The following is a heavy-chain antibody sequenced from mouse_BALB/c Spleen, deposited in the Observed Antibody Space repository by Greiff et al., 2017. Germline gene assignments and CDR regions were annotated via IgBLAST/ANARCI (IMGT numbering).Heavy chain of an antibody. D-gene: IGHD1-1*01. Sequence: VQLQQSGTVLARPGASVKMSCKASGYSFTSYWMHWVKQRPGQGLEWIGAIYPGNSDTSYNQKFKGKAKLTAVTSASTAYMELSSLTNEDSAVYYCTRSFITTVVAEYFDYWGQGTTLTVSS. CDR1: GYSFTSYW. V-gene: IGHV1-5*01. CDR2: IYPGNSDT. CDR3: TRSFITTVVAEYFDY. J-gene: IGHJ2*01.